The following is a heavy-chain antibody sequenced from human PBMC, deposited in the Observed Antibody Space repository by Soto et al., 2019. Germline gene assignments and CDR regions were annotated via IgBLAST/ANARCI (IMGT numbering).Heavy chain of an antibody. D-gene: IGHD6-19*01. CDR1: GGSFSGYY. J-gene: IGHJ6*02. Sequence: SETLSLTCAVYGGSFSGYYWSWIRQPPGKGLEWIGEINHSGSTNYNPSLKSRVTISVDTCKNQFSLKLSSVTAADTAVYYCARGRGSGWLYYYYGMEVWGQGTTVTFCS. CDR2: INHSGST. V-gene: IGHV4-34*01. CDR3: ARGRGSGWLYYYYGMEV.